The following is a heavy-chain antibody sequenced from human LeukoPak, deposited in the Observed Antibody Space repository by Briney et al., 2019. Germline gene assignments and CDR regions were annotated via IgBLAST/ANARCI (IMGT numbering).Heavy chain of an antibody. J-gene: IGHJ4*02. CDR1: GFTFSNYA. CDR2: ISVGGTTT. CDR3: AKVPHTYCSGGSCYIDY. D-gene: IGHD2-15*01. Sequence: PGGSLRLSCVASGFTFSNYAMSWIRQAPGKGLEWVSSISVGGTTTYYADSVKGRFSISRDNSKNTLYLQMNSLRAEDTAVYYCAKVPHTYCSGGSCYIDYWGQGTLVTVSS. V-gene: IGHV3-23*01.